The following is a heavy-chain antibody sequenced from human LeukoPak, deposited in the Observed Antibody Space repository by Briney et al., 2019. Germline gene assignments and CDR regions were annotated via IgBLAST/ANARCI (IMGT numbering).Heavy chain of an antibody. D-gene: IGHD3-9*01. J-gene: IGHJ4*02. V-gene: IGHV1-2*02. CDR2: INPNSGGT. Sequence: ASVKVSFKASGYTFTGYYMHWVRQAPGQGLEWMGWINPNSGGTNYAQKFQGRVTMTRDTSISTAYMELSRLRSDDTAVYYCARFVSGYDILTGYYVFDYWGQGTLVTVSS. CDR1: GYTFTGYY. CDR3: ARFVSGYDILTGYYVFDY.